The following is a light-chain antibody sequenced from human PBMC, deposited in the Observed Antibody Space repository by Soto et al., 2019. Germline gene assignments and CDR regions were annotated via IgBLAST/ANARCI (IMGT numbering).Light chain of an antibody. CDR2: VAS. V-gene: IGKV3-20*01. J-gene: IGKJ1*01. CDR3: QQYGGSPQT. Sequence: EIVLTQSPGTLSLSPGERATLSCRASQSVSNYLAWYQQKPGQAPRLLIYVASSGATGIPDRFSGSGSGTDFTLTISRLEPEDFAVYYCQQYGGSPQTFGQGTKVEIK. CDR1: QSVSNY.